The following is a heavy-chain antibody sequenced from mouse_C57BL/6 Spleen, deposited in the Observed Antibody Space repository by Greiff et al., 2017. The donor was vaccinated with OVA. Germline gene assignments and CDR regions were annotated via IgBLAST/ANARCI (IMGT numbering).Heavy chain of an antibody. CDR2: INPGSGGT. CDR3: ARDYGSSEGYAMDY. V-gene: IGHV1-54*01. D-gene: IGHD1-1*01. J-gene: IGHJ4*01. CDR1: GYAFTNYL. Sequence: VKLQQSGAELVRPGTSVKVSCKASGYAFTNYLIEWVKQRPGQGLEWIGVINPGSGGTNYNEKFKGKATLTADKSSSTAYMQLSSLTSEDSAVYFCARDYGSSEGYAMDYWGQGTSVTVSS.